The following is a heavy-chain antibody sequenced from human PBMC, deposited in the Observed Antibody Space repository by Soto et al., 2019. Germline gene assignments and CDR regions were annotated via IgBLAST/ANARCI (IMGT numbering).Heavy chain of an antibody. CDR2: ISYDGSNK. CDR1: GFTFSSYG. V-gene: IGHV3-30*18. D-gene: IGHD1-7*01. CDR3: AKGKLPGDYYYYMDV. Sequence: QVQLVESGGGVVQPGRSLRLSCAASGFTFSSYGMHWVRQAPGKGLEWVAVISYDGSNKYYADSVKGRFTISRDNSKNTLYLQMNSLRAEDTAVYYCAKGKLPGDYYYYMDVWGKGTTVTVSS. J-gene: IGHJ6*03.